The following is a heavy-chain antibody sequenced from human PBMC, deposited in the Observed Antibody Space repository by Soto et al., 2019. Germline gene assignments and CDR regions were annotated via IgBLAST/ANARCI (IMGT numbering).Heavy chain of an antibody. CDR1: EDIFSSSG. D-gene: IGHD1-26*01. Sequence: QAQVVQSGAEVTKPGSSVKVSCRASEDIFSSSGFSWVRQAPGLGLEWMGGIIPVFGRTEYAQRFRGRVTISADDAKRIVYMELDSVTSDDTAVYYCAKGYTGEAATTGPLDLWGQGTLVTVSS. J-gene: IGHJ4*02. CDR3: AKGYTGEAATTGPLDL. CDR2: IIPVFGRT. V-gene: IGHV1-69*01.